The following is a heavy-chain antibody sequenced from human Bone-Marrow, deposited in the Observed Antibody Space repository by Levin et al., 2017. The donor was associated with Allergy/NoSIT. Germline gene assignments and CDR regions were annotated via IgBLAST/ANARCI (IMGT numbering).Heavy chain of an antibody. Sequence: GESLKISCAASGFTFSSYWMSWVRQAPGKGLEWVANIKQDGSEKYYVDSMKGRLTISRDNAKNSLYLQMNSLRAEETAVYYCASFRHYASGGGFWGQGTLVTVSS. V-gene: IGHV3-7*02. J-gene: IGHJ4*02. CDR2: IKQDGSEK. D-gene: IGHD3-10*01. CDR3: ASFRHYASGGGF. CDR1: GFTFSSYW.